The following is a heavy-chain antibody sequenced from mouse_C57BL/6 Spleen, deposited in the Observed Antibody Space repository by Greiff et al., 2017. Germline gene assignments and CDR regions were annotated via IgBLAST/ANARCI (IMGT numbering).Heavy chain of an antibody. D-gene: IGHD1-1*01. CDR3: ARYKDYVSSLYYDMDY. CDR2: LRNKANGYTT. V-gene: IGHV7-3*01. J-gene: IGHJ4*01. Sequence: EVHLVESGGGLVQPGGSLSLSCAASGFTFTDYYMSWVRQPPGQALEWLGFLRNKANGYTTEYSASVKGRFTISRDNSQSILYLQMTALRAEDIATYDCARYKDYVSSLYYDMDYWGQGTSVTVSS. CDR1: GFTFTDYY.